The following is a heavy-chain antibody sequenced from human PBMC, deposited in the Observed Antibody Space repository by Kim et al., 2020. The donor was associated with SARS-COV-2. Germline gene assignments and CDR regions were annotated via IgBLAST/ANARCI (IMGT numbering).Heavy chain of an antibody. Sequence: AQRFQGRVTITADKSTSTAYIELSSLRSEDTAVYYCAREVPYNTLNWFDPWGQGTLVTVSS. J-gene: IGHJ5*02. CDR3: AREVPYNTLNWFDP. D-gene: IGHD1-1*01. V-gene: IGHV1-69*04.